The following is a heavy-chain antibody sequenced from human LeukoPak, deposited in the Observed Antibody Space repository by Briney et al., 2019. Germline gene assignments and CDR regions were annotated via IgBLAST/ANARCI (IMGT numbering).Heavy chain of an antibody. CDR3: ARTKLRSYYFDY. D-gene: IGHD2-8*01. Sequence: SQTLSPTCAISGDSFFSNSSWNWIRQSPSRGLEWLGRTYYRSKWYNDYAVSVKSRITINPDTSKNQFSLQLNSVTPEDTAVYYCARTKLRSYYFDYWGQGTLVTVSS. J-gene: IGHJ4*02. CDR1: GDSFFSNSS. CDR2: TYYRSKWYN. V-gene: IGHV6-1*01.